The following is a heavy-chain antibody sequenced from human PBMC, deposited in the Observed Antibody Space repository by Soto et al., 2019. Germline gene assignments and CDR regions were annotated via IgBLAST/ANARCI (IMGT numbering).Heavy chain of an antibody. J-gene: IGHJ2*01. CDR2: MNPNSGNT. V-gene: IGHV1-8*01. Sequence: SVNVSCKASGYTFTSYYINWVRQAAGQGLEWMGWMNPNSGNTGYAQKFQGRVTTTRNTSISTAYMELSSLRSEDTAVYYCARGPIIAARHQGNWYFDLWGRGTLVTVSS. D-gene: IGHD6-6*01. CDR1: GYTFTSYY. CDR3: ARGPIIAARHQGNWYFDL.